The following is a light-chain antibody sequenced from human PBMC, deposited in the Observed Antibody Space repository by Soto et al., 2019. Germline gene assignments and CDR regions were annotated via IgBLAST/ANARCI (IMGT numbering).Light chain of an antibody. CDR1: LNVNSY. J-gene: IGKJ5*01. V-gene: IGKV3-11*01. Sequence: VLIQSPATLSLSPGERATLSCRASLNVNSYLAWYQQKPGQAPRLLIYDASNRAAGIPARFSGSGSGTDFTLTISSLEPEDFAIYYCQQRQYWPPIPFGQGTRLEIK. CDR3: QQRQYWPPIP. CDR2: DAS.